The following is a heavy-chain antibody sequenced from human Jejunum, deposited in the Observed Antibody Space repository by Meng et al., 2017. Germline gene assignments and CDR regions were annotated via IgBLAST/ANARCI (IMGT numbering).Heavy chain of an antibody. J-gene: IGHJ4*02. V-gene: IGHV4-38-2*01. Sequence: SETLSLTCAVSGYSISSGYYWGWIRQSPGKGLEWIGRIFHSGTTDYNPALKSRVTISVDTSKNQFSLKLTSVTAADTAVYYCARTRYHSGSAYYEFGYWGQGTLVTVSS. CDR1: GYSISSGYY. D-gene: IGHD3-22*01. CDR3: ARTRYHSGSAYYEFGY. CDR2: IFHSGTT.